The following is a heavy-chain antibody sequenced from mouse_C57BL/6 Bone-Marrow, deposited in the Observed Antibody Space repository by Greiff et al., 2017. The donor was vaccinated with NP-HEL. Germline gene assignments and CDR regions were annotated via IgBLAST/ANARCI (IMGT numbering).Heavy chain of an antibody. CDR3: AREGSFYYYGSSFFDY. CDR2: IYPGSGST. V-gene: IGHV1-55*01. J-gene: IGHJ2*01. Sequence: QVQLQQPGAELVKPGASVKMSCKASGYTFTSYWITWVKQRPGQGLEWIGDIYPGSGSTNYNEKFKSKATLTVDTSSSTAYMQLSSLTSEDSAVYYCAREGSFYYYGSSFFDYWGQGTTLTVSS. D-gene: IGHD1-1*01. CDR1: GYTFTSYW.